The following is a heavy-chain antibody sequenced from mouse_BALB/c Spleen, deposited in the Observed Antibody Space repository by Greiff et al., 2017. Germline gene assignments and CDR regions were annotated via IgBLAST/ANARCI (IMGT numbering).Heavy chain of an antibody. CDR2: IRNKANGYTT. Sequence: EVKLVESGGGLVQPGGSLRLSCATSWFTFTDYYMSWVRQPPGKALEWLGFIRNKANGYTTEYSASVKGRFTISRDNSQSILYLQMNTLRAEDSATYYCARGETGPLDYWGQGTTLTVSS. CDR3: ARGETGPLDY. CDR1: WFTFTDYY. J-gene: IGHJ2*01. V-gene: IGHV7-3*02. D-gene: IGHD4-1*01.